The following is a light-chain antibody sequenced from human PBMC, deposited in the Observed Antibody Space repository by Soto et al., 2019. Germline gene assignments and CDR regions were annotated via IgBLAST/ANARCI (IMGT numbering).Light chain of an antibody. CDR1: SSDVGLYDY. CDR2: AVS. CDR3: SSYTSDSSYV. J-gene: IGLJ1*01. V-gene: IGLV2-14*01. Sequence: QSALTQPASVSGSPGQSITISCTGTSSDVGLYDYVSWYQQHPGKAPQLMIYAVSNRPSGVSNRFSASKSGNTASLFISGLQAEDEADYYCSSYTSDSSYVFGYGPKVTVL.